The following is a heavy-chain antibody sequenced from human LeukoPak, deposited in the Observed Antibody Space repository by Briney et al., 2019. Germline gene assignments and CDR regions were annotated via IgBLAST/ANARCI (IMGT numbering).Heavy chain of an antibody. Sequence: SETLSLTCAVYGGSFSGYYWSWIRQPPGKGLEWIGYIYDSGSTYYNPSLKSRITISVDTSENRFSLKLSSVTATDTAVYYCARDYSGGSCYGAFDIWGQGTMVTVSS. D-gene: IGHD2-15*01. J-gene: IGHJ3*02. V-gene: IGHV4-30-4*01. CDR1: GGSFSGYY. CDR2: IYDSGST. CDR3: ARDYSGGSCYGAFDI.